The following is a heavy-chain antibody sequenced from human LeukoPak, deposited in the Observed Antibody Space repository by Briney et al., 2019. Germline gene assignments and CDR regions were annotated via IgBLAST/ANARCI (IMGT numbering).Heavy chain of an antibody. D-gene: IGHD4-23*01. J-gene: IGHJ4*02. V-gene: IGHV3-23*01. Sequence: GGSLRLSCAASGFTFSSYAMHWVRQAPGKGLEWVSAISGSGGSTYYADSVKGRFTISRDNSKNTLYLQMNSLRAEDTAVYYCAKSLGSYGGNSLGVNWGQGTLVTVSS. CDR3: AKSLGSYGGNSLGVN. CDR1: GFTFSSYA. CDR2: ISGSGGST.